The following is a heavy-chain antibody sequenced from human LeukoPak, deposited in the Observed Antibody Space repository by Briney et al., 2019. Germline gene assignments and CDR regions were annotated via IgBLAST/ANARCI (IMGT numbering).Heavy chain of an antibody. Sequence: GGSLRLSCAASGFTFRRYWMSWVRQAPGKGLEWVANIKQDGSRKYYLDSVKGRFTISRDNAKNSLYLQMNSLRAEDTAVYYCARDSGQVKLYSSIWYYFDYWGQGTLVTVSS. J-gene: IGHJ4*02. D-gene: IGHD6-13*01. CDR1: GFTFRRYW. V-gene: IGHV3-7*01. CDR2: IKQDGSRK. CDR3: ARDSGQVKLYSSIWYYFDY.